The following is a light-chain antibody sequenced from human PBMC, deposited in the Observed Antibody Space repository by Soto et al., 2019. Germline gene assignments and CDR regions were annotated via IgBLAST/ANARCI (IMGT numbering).Light chain of an antibody. CDR2: GAS. CDR3: QQYGYSPHT. CDR1: RTISSRF. V-gene: IGKV3-20*01. J-gene: IGKJ2*01. Sequence: EIVLTQSPGTLSLSPGERATLFCGASRTISSRFLAWFQQKPGQAPRLLIYGASNRATGIPDRFSGSGSGTDFTLTISRLDPEDFAVYFCQQYGYSPHTFGQGTKVEIK.